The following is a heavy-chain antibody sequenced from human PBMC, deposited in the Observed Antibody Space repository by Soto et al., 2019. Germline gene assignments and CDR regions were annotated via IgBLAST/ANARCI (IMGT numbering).Heavy chain of an antibody. CDR1: GFTFSSYG. Sequence: QVQLVESGGGVVQPGRSLRLSCAASGFTFSSYGMHWVRQAPGKGLEWVAVIWYDGSNKYYADSVKGRFTISRDNSKNTLYLQRNSVRAEDTAVYYCARDGRGYSYGLYWGQGTLVTVSS. J-gene: IGHJ4*02. D-gene: IGHD5-18*01. V-gene: IGHV3-33*01. CDR3: ARDGRGYSYGLY. CDR2: IWYDGSNK.